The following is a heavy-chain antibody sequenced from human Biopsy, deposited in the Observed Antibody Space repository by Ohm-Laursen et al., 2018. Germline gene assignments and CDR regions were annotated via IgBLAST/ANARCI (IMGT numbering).Heavy chain of an antibody. CDR1: GDSINSSY. V-gene: IGHV4-59*08. J-gene: IGHJ4*02. CDR3: ARHGVYGDLRMDY. Sequence: SDTLSLTCAVSGDSINSSYWSWIRQAPGKGLEWIGFISNSGNTNYNPSLKSRVTISAATSKNQFSLKLCSLTAADTAVYYCARHGVYGDLRMDYWGQGTLVTVSS. D-gene: IGHD4-17*01. CDR2: ISNSGNT.